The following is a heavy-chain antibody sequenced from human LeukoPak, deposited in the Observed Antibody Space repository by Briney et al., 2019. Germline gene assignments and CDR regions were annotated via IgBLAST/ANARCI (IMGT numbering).Heavy chain of an antibody. V-gene: IGHV3-30-3*01. D-gene: IGHD3-10*01. CDR1: GFTFSDYY. CDR2: ISYDGSNK. J-gene: IGHJ4*02. CDR3: ARDSVIDY. Sequence: RRSLRLSCAASGFTFSDYYMSWIRQAPGKGLEWVAVISYDGSNKYYADSVKGRFTISRDNSKNTVYLQMNSLRPEDTAVYYCARDSVIDYWGQGTLVTVSS.